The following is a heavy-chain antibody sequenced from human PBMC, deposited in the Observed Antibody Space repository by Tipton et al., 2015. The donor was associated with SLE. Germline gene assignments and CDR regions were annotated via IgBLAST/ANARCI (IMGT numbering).Heavy chain of an antibody. D-gene: IGHD3-10*01. V-gene: IGHV4-59*08. CDR3: ARDSVGITRGDAFDI. J-gene: IGHJ3*02. CDR1: GDSITSDY. Sequence: TLSLTCTVSGDSITSDYWTWIRQPPGKGLEWIGYISYSGSTNYNPPVRSRVSISLDTTKNQFSLRLSSVTGADTALYFCARDSVGITRGDAFDIWGQGTMVTVSS. CDR2: ISYSGST.